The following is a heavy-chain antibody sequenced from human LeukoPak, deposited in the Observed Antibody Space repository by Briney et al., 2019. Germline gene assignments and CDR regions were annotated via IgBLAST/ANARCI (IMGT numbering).Heavy chain of an antibody. Sequence: SETLSPTCTVSGGSISSYYWSWIRQPPGKGLEWIGYIYYSGSTNYNPSLKSRVTISVDTSKNQFSLKLSSVTAADTAVYYCAGQLGSRDYWGQGTLVTVSS. CDR2: IYYSGST. CDR1: GGSISSYY. D-gene: IGHD1-1*01. V-gene: IGHV4-59*01. J-gene: IGHJ4*02. CDR3: AGQLGSRDY.